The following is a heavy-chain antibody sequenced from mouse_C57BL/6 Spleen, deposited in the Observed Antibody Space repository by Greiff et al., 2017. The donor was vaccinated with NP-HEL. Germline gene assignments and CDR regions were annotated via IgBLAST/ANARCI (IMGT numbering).Heavy chain of an antibody. CDR3: GRGYYYGSSTLYYAMDY. Sequence: VQLQQPGAELVKPGASVKLSCKASGYTFTSYWMQWVKQRPGQGLEWIGEIDPSDSYTNYNQKFKGKATLTVDTSSSTAYMQLSSLTSEDSAVYYCGRGYYYGSSTLYYAMDYWGQGTSVTVSS. J-gene: IGHJ4*01. V-gene: IGHV1-50*01. D-gene: IGHD1-1*01. CDR1: GYTFTSYW. CDR2: IDPSDSYT.